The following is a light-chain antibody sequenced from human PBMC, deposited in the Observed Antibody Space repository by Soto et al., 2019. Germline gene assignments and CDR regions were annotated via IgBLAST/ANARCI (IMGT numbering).Light chain of an antibody. V-gene: IGLV1-40*01. J-gene: IGLJ1*01. CDR2: EKN. Sequence: QSVLTQPPSVSEAPGQRVTISCTGSSSNIGAGYEAHWYQQVPGTAPKLLIYEKNNRPSGVPDRFSGSKSGTSASLAITGLQAEDEAEYYCQSYDSSLSGYVFGTGTKVTV. CDR3: QSYDSSLSGYV. CDR1: SSNIGAGYE.